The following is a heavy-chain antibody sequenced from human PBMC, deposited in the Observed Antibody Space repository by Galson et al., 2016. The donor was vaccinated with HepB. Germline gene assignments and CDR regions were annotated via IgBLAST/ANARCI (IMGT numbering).Heavy chain of an antibody. D-gene: IGHD4-17*01. J-gene: IGHJ4*02. Sequence: SLRLSCAVSGFTFRHYWMTWVRQAPGKGLECVAQINDDGKERNYVDSARGRFTISRDNGKNSLFLQMNYLRVDDTAVYYCARDPAYGALDYWGQGTLVTVSS. CDR1: GFTFRHYW. CDR2: INDDGKER. V-gene: IGHV3-7*03. CDR3: ARDPAYGALDY.